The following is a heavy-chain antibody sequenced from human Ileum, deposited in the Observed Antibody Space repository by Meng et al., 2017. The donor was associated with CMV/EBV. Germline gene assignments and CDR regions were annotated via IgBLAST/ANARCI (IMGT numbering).Heavy chain of an antibody. CDR3: ARRRNWFDS. CDR1: GYPFINYD. J-gene: IGHJ5*01. Sequence: KGSCKASGYPFINYDIYWVRQATGQGPEWMGWVNPNSGKTGYAQKFQGRLIMSRNSSIDTAYMQLSSLRSDDTAVYYCARRRNWFDSWGQGTLVTVSS. V-gene: IGHV1-8*01. CDR2: VNPNSGKT.